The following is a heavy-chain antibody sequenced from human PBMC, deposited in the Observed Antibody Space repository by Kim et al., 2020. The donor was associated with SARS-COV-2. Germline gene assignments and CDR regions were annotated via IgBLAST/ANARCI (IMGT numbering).Heavy chain of an antibody. CDR2: IYHSGST. CDR3: ARLTVYGSTTTDS. CDR1: GGSISSTFYF. Sequence: SETLSLTCTVSGGSISSTFYFWSWIRQPPGKGLEWIGTIYHSGSTYYHPSLKNRVTISLDTSKNDFSLRLTSVTAADTAVYYCARLTVYGSTTTDSWGQGTLVTVSS. J-gene: IGHJ4*02. V-gene: IGHV4-39*01. D-gene: IGHD3-10*01.